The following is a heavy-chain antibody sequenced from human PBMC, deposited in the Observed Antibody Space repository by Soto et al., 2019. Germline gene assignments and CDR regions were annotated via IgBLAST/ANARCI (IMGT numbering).Heavy chain of an antibody. Sequence: QVQLQESGPGLVKPSQTLSLTCTVSGGSISSGGYYWSWIRQHPGKGLEWIGYIYYSGSTYYNPSLKSRVTIAVDTSKNQFSLKLSSVTAADTAVYYCARGYYDSSGPPGFDYWGQGTLVTVSS. CDR3: ARGYYDSSGPPGFDY. CDR2: IYYSGST. J-gene: IGHJ4*02. V-gene: IGHV4-31*03. CDR1: GGSISSGGYY. D-gene: IGHD3-22*01.